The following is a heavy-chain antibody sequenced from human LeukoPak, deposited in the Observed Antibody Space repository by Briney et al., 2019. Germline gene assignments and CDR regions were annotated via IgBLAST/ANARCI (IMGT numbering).Heavy chain of an antibody. CDR2: INHSGST. D-gene: IGHD3-10*01. CDR1: GGSFSGYY. CDR3: ARGHPSTAVVWLGEFGKWFDP. V-gene: IGHV4-34*01. J-gene: IGHJ5*02. Sequence: SETLSLTCAVYGGSFSGYYWSWIRQPPGKGLEWIGEINHSGSTNYNPSPKSRVTISVDTSKNQFSLKLSSVTAADTAVYYCARGHPSTAVVWLGEFGKWFDPWGQGTLVTVSS.